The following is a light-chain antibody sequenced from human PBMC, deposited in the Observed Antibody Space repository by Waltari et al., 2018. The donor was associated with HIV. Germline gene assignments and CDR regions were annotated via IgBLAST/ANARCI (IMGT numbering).Light chain of an antibody. J-gene: IGKJ3*01. V-gene: IGKV1-39*01. CDR2: SAT. Sequence: DIQMTQSPSSLSASVGDRVTITCRASQSILNYLNWYQQKPGKAPQLLIYSATSLQTGVPSRFSGSGSGTVFTLTISSLQPEDFATYYCLQSYFPPLSFGPGTKLDIK. CDR3: LQSYFPPLS. CDR1: QSILNY.